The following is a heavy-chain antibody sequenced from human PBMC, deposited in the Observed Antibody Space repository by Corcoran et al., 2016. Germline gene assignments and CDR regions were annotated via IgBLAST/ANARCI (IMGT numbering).Heavy chain of an antibody. J-gene: IGHJ5*02. D-gene: IGHD3-10*01. Sequence: QVQLVESGGGVVQPGKSLRLSCAASGFPFSSYGLHWVRQAPGKGLEWVAVISYDGSNKYYADSVKGRFTIARDNSKNTLYLQMNSLRAEDTAVYYCAKEGERFGGNNWFDPWGQGTLVTVSS. CDR2: ISYDGSNK. CDR3: AKEGERFGGNNWFDP. V-gene: IGHV3-30*18. CDR1: GFPFSSYG.